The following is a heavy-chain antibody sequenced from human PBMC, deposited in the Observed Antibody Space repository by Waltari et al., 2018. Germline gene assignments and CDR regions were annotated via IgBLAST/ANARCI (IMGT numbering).Heavy chain of an antibody. D-gene: IGHD6-19*01. CDR3: AKTAVAGLRLSDY. CDR1: GGSLRRGAYS. V-gene: IGHV4-30-4*08. Sequence: QVQLQESGPGLVKPSQTLSLTCTFSGGSLRRGAYSWTWIRQPPGKGLGWIGYIYYSGSTYYNPSLKSRVTISVDTSKNQFSLKLSSVTAADTAVYYCAKTAVAGLRLSDYWGQGTLVTVSS. J-gene: IGHJ4*02. CDR2: IYYSGST.